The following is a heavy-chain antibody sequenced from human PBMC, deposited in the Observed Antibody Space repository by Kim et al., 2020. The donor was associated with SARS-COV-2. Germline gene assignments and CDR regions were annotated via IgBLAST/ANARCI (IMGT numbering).Heavy chain of an antibody. Sequence: GSTSDNPSLKSRVTISVDTSKKQFSLRLNSVTAADTAVYYCATGSGDFHYWGQGTLVTVSS. CDR2: GST. J-gene: IGHJ4*02. V-gene: IGHV4-39*07. D-gene: IGHD1-1*01. CDR3: ATGSGDFHY.